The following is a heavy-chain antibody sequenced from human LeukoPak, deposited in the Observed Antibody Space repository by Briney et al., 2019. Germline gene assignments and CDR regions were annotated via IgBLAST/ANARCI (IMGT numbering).Heavy chain of an antibody. Sequence: GASVKVSCKASGYTFTGYYMHWVRQAPGQGLEWMGWINPNSGGTNYAQKFQGRVTMTRDTSISTAYMELSRLRSDDTAVYYCARVSRYYYDSSGYFDYWGQGTLVTVSS. CDR3: ARVSRYYYDSSGYFDY. CDR2: INPNSGGT. D-gene: IGHD3-22*01. J-gene: IGHJ4*02. V-gene: IGHV1-2*02. CDR1: GYTFTGYY.